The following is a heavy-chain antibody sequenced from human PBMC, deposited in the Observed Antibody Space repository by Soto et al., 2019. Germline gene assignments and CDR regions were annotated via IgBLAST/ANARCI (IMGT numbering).Heavy chain of an antibody. J-gene: IGHJ5*02. CDR1: GGAFSSYA. CDR2: IIPIFGTA. CDR3: TTEAAAPYNWFDP. Sequence: SVTVSCKASGGAFSSYAIIWVRQAPGQGLEWMGGIIPIFGTANYAQKFQGRVTITADESTSTAYMELSSLRSEDTAVYYCTTEAAAPYNWFDPWGQGTLVTVSS. D-gene: IGHD6-13*01. V-gene: IGHV1-69*13.